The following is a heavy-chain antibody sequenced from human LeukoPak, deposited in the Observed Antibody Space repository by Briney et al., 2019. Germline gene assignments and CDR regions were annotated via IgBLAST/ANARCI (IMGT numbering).Heavy chain of an antibody. CDR3: TRERLRYSSSWYPVEYYYYMDV. J-gene: IGHJ6*03. CDR2: IRSKAYGGTT. V-gene: IGHV3-49*04. CDR1: GFTFGDYA. D-gene: IGHD6-13*01. Sequence: GGSLRLSCTASGFTFGDYAMSWVRQAPGKGLEWVGFIRSKAYGGTTEYAASVKGRFTISRDDSKSIAYLQMNSLKTEDTAVYYCTRERLRYSSSWYPVEYYYYMDVWGKGTTVTVSS.